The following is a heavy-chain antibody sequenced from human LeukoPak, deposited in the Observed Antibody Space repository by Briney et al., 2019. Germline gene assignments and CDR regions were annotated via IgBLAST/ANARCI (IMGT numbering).Heavy chain of an antibody. J-gene: IGHJ6*03. CDR3: ARGLGIQLWGYYYYYMDV. CDR1: GGSFSGYY. D-gene: IGHD5-18*01. V-gene: IGHV4-34*01. Sequence: SETLSLTCAVYGGSFSGYYWSWLRQPPGKGLEWIGEINHSGSTNYNPSLKSRVTISVDTSKNQFSLKLSSVTAADTAVYYCARGLGIQLWGYYYYYMDVWGKGTTVTVSS. CDR2: INHSGST.